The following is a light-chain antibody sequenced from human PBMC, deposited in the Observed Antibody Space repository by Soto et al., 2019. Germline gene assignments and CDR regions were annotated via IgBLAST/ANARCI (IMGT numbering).Light chain of an antibody. CDR2: LNSDGSH. V-gene: IGLV4-69*01. J-gene: IGLJ3*02. CDR1: SGHSSYA. CDR3: QTWGTGIWV. Sequence: QLVLTQSPSASASLGASVKFTCTLSSGHSSYAIAWHQQQPEKGPRYLMKLNSDGSHSKGDGIPDRFSGSSSGAERYLTISSLQSEDEADYYCQTWGTGIWVFGGGTNLTVL.